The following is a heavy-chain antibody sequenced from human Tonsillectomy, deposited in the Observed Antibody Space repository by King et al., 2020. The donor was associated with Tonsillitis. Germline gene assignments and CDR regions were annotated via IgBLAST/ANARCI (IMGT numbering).Heavy chain of an antibody. Sequence: VQLVESGGGLVQPGGSLRVSCAASGFTFSSYWMSWVRQAPGKGLEWVANINQDGSEKYYVDSVKGRFTISRDNAKNSLYLQMNSLRAEDTAVYYCARDQHYQLPYHCMDVWGQGTTVTVSS. V-gene: IGHV3-7*03. J-gene: IGHJ6*02. CDR3: ARDQHYQLPYHCMDV. CDR1: GFTFSSYW. D-gene: IGHD2-2*01. CDR2: INQDGSEK.